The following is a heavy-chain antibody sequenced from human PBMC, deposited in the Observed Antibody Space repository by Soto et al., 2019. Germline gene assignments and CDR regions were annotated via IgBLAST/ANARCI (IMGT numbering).Heavy chain of an antibody. J-gene: IGHJ6*03. V-gene: IGHV4-39*01. CDR1: GGSISSSSYY. Sequence: SDTLSRTCTVCGGSISSSSYYWGWIRQPPGKGLEWIGSIYYSGSTYYNPSLKSRVTISVDTSKNQFSLKLSSVTAADTAVYYCARQSPGDYDFWSGYPYYYYYMDVWGKGTTVTVSS. CDR3: ARQSPGDYDFWSGYPYYYYYMDV. CDR2: IYYSGST. D-gene: IGHD3-3*01.